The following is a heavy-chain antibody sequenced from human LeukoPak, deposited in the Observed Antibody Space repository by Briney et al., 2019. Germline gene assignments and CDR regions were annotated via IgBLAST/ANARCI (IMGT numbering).Heavy chain of an antibody. V-gene: IGHV1-69*06. Sequence: ASVKVSCKASGYTFTSYAMNWVRQAPGQGLEWMGGIIPIFGTANYAQKFQGRVTITADKSTSTAYMELSSLRSEDTAVYYCARGIEVGATTTIDYWGQGTLVTVSS. J-gene: IGHJ4*02. CDR2: IIPIFGTA. CDR3: ARGIEVGATTTIDY. CDR1: GYTFTSYA. D-gene: IGHD1-26*01.